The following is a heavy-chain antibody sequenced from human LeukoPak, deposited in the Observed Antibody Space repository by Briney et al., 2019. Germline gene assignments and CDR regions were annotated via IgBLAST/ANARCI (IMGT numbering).Heavy chain of an antibody. V-gene: IGHV3-53*01. Sequence: GGSLRLSCAASGFTVSSNYMSWVRQAPGKGLEWVSVIYSGGSTYYADSVKGRFTISRDNSKNTLYLQMNSLRAEDTAVYYCARVGYSYGYASDYYFDYWGQGTLVTVSS. CDR3: ARVGYSYGYASDYYFDY. CDR1: GFTVSSNY. J-gene: IGHJ4*02. D-gene: IGHD5-18*01. CDR2: IYSGGST.